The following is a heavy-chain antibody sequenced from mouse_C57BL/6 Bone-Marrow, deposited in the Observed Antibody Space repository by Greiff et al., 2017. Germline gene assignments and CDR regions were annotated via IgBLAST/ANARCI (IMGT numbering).Heavy chain of an antibody. V-gene: IGHV1-69*01. Sequence: QVQLEQPGAALVMPGASVKLSCKASGYTFTSYWMHWVKQRPGQGLEWIGDIDPSDSYTNYNQKFKGQSTLTVDKSSSTAYMQLSSRTSEDSAVDYCAADGYLWFAYWGQGTLVTVSA. CDR2: IDPSDSYT. CDR1: GYTFTSYW. J-gene: IGHJ3*01. CDR3: AADGYLWFAY. D-gene: IGHD2-3*01.